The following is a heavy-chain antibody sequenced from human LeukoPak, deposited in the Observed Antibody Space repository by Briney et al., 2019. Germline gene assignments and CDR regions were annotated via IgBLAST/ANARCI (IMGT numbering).Heavy chain of an antibody. CDR2: ISSGRTT. D-gene: IGHD3-10*01. V-gene: IGHV3-23*01. J-gene: IGHJ4*02. CDR3: ARAKPKNMVRGLIMRRESRYYFDY. CDR1: GFTSSTYA. Sequence: PGGSLRLFCAGSGFTSSTYAMIWVRPAPGKGREWVSAISSGRTTYYADSVKGRFTISRDNSKNTLYLQMNSLRPEDTAVYYCARAKPKNMVRGLIMRRESRYYFDYWGQGTLVTVSS.